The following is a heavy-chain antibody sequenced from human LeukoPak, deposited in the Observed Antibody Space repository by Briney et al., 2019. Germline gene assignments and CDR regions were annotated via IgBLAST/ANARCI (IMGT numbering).Heavy chain of an antibody. D-gene: IGHD4-17*01. V-gene: IGHV4-34*01. CDR1: GGSFSGYY. Sequence: PSETLSLTCAVYGGSFSGYYWSWIRQPPGKGLEWIGEINHSGSTNYNPSLKSRVTISVDTSKNQFSLKLSSVTAADMAVYYCATCYDYGDYRNWFDPWGQGTLVTVSS. CDR2: INHSGST. J-gene: IGHJ5*02. CDR3: ATCYDYGDYRNWFDP.